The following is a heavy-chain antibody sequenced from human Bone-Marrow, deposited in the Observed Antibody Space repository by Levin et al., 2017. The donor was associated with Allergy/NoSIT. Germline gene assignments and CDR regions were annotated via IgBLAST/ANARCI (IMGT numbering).Heavy chain of an antibody. D-gene: IGHD3-16*01. CDR3: AVGLFDNSAYTFGG. J-gene: IGHJ4*02. CDR1: GFTFSRFW. Sequence: GGSLRLSCVASGFTFSRFWMHWVRQAPGKVLVWVSRIKSDGSSTNSADSVNGRFTISRDDTKNTLYLQMNSLIVEETAVDFCAVGLFDNSAYTFGGWGRGTLGTVSS. V-gene: IGHV3-74*01. CDR2: IKSDGSST.